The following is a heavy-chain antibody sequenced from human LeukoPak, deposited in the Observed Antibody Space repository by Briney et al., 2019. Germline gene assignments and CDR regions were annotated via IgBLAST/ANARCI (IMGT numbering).Heavy chain of an antibody. CDR2: ISGSGGST. V-gene: IGHV3-23*01. J-gene: IGHJ3*02. Sequence: GGPLRLSCAASGFTFSSYAMSWVRQAPGKGLEWVSAISGSGGSTYYADSVKGRFTISRDNSKNTLCLQMNSLRAEDTAVYYCAKDYADSSGWYRAFDIWGQGTMVTVSS. D-gene: IGHD6-19*01. CDR1: GFTFSSYA. CDR3: AKDYADSSGWYRAFDI.